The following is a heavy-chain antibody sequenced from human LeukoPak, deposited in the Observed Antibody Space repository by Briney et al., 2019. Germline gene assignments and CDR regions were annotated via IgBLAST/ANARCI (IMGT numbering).Heavy chain of an antibody. CDR2: IYYSGST. Sequence: SETLSLTCTVSGGSISSYYWSWIRQPPGKGLEWIGYIYYSGSTNYNPSLKSRVTMSVDTSKNQFSLKLSSVTAADTAVYYCARDTYYYGSGSYSPLFDYWGQGTLVTVSS. D-gene: IGHD3-10*01. V-gene: IGHV4-59*12. J-gene: IGHJ4*02. CDR3: ARDTYYYGSGSYSPLFDY. CDR1: GGSISSYY.